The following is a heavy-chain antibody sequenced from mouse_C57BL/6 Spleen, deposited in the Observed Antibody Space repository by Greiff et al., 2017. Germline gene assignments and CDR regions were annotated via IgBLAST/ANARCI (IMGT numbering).Heavy chain of an antibody. J-gene: IGHJ3*01. CDR1: GFTFSDYG. Sequence: EVQRVESGGGLVQPGGSLKLSCAASGFTFSDYGMAWVRQAPRKGPEWVAFISNLAYSIYYADTVTGRFTISRENAKNTLYLEMSSLRSEDTAMYYCARPGDYDEEAWFAYWGQGTLVTVSA. CDR3: ARPGDYDEEAWFAY. V-gene: IGHV5-15*01. CDR2: ISNLAYSI. D-gene: IGHD2-4*01.